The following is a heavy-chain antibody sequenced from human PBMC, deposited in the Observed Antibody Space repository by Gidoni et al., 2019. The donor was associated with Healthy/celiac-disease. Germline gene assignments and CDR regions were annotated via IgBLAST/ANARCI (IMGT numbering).Heavy chain of an antibody. CDR3: ARELLAAASLDYNYGLDV. CDR2: IWYDGSNK. CDR1: GFAFSSDG. Sequence: QVELVESGGGVVEPGGALRLSCAASGFAFSSDGMHWVRQAPGTGLEWVAVIWYDGSNKYFADSVKGRFTISRDNSTNTLYLQMNSLRAEDTAVYYCARELLAAASLDYNYGLDVWGQGTTVTVSS. J-gene: IGHJ6*02. V-gene: IGHV3-33*01. D-gene: IGHD6-13*01.